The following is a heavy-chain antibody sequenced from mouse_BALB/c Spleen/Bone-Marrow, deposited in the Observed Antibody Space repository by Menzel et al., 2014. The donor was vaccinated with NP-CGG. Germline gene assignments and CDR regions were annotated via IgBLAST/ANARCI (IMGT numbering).Heavy chain of an antibody. J-gene: IGHJ1*01. Sequence: VQLQQSGPELVKPGASVKISCKAFGYSFTGYYMHWVKQSHGNSLDWIGYIYPYNGVSSYNQKFKGKATLTVDKSSSTAYMELRSLTSDDSAVYYCESRGEYFDVWGAGTTVTVSS. CDR2: IYPYNGVS. CDR1: GYSFTGYY. CDR3: ESRGEYFDV. V-gene: IGHV1-31*01.